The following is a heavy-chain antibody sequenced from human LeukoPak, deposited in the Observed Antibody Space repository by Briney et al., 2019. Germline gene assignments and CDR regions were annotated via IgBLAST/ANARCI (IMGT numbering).Heavy chain of an antibody. V-gene: IGHV1-18*01. CDR1: GYTFTSYG. CDR3: ARFDIVVVVAAALDY. CDR2: ISAYNGNT. D-gene: IGHD2-15*01. J-gene: IGHJ4*02. Sequence: GASVKVSCKASGYTFTSYGISWVRQAPGQGLEWMGWISAYNGNTNYAQELQGRVTMTTDTSTSTAYMELRSLRSDDTAVYYCARFDIVVVVAAALDYWGQGTLVTVSS.